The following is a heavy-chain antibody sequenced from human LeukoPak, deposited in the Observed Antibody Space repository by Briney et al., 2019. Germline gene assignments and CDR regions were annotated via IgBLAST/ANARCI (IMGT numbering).Heavy chain of an antibody. CDR2: IIPIFGTA. V-gene: IGHV1-69*13. Sequence: AVKVSCKASGGTFSSYAISWVRQAPGQGLEWMGGIIPIFGTANYAQKFQGRVTITADESTSTAYMELSSLRSEDTAVYYCARDSDPVSMNWFDPWGQGTLVTVSS. J-gene: IGHJ5*02. CDR3: ARDSDPVSMNWFDP. D-gene: IGHD2-8*01. CDR1: GGTFSSYA.